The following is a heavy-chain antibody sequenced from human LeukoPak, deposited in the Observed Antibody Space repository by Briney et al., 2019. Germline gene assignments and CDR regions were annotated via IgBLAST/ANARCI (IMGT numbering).Heavy chain of an antibody. V-gene: IGHV3-7*04. J-gene: IGHJ6*02. CDR3: ARIRKAGYSYGSYCYYGMDV. CDR1: GFTFSNYN. Sequence: GGSLRLSCAASGFTFSNYNMNCVRQVPGRGLEWVANIKQDGSEKYYVDSVKGRFTISRDNAKNSLYLQMNSLRAEDTAVYYCARIRKAGYSYGSYCYYGMDVWGRGTTLTVSS. D-gene: IGHD5-18*01. CDR2: IKQDGSEK.